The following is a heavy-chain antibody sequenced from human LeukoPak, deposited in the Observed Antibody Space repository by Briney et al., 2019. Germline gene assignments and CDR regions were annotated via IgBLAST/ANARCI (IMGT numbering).Heavy chain of an antibody. V-gene: IGHV4-59*01. CDR2: VYYSGST. CDR3: ARSYGDYLNFDY. J-gene: IGHJ4*02. D-gene: IGHD2-21*01. CDR1: GGSISSYY. Sequence: SETLSLTCTVSGGSISSYYWSWIRQPPGKGLEWIGYVYYSGSTNCYPSLKSRVTISVDTSKNQFSLNLTSVTAADTAMYYCARSYGDYLNFDYWGQGSLVTVSS.